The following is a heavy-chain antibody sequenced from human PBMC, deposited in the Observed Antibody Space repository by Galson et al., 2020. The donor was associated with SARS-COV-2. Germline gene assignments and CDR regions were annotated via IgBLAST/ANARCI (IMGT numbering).Heavy chain of an antibody. Sequence: GGSLRLSCAASGFTFSSNAMSCVRQAPGKRLEWVSAIICSDGSTYYADSVKGRFTISRDNSKNTLYLQMNSLRAEDTAVYYCAKDGNYYGSGSYYYYYYYGMDVWGQGTTVTVSS. CDR1: GFTFSSNA. CDR2: IICSDGST. J-gene: IGHJ6*02. D-gene: IGHD3-10*01. CDR3: AKDGNYYGSGSYYYYYYYGMDV. V-gene: IGHV3-23*01.